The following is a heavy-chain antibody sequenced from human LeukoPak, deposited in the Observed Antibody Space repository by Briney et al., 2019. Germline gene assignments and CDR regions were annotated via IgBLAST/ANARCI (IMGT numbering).Heavy chain of an antibody. Sequence: SETLSLTCTVSGGSISSYYWSWIRQPPGKGLEWIGYIYYSGSTNYNPSLKSRVTISVDTSKNQFSLKLSSVTAADTAVYYCARHSPDYYDSSGYYQEGSSFDYWGQGTLVTVSP. V-gene: IGHV4-59*08. CDR1: GGSISSYY. J-gene: IGHJ4*02. CDR3: ARHSPDYYDSSGYYQEGSSFDY. CDR2: IYYSGST. D-gene: IGHD3-22*01.